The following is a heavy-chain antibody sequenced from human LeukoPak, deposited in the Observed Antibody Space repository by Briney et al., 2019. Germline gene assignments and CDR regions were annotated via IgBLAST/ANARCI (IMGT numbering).Heavy chain of an antibody. V-gene: IGHV1-2*02. J-gene: IGHJ4*02. CDR1: GYTFSAFY. CDR3: ARVDTVGTVNPFY. D-gene: IGHD5-12*01. Sequence: GASAKVSCKTSGYTFSAFYIHWVRQVPGQGLEWMGWLRPDTGATNFAQNFLGRVTMTGDTSISTAYMELSRLRPDDTAVYYCARVDTVGTVNPFYWGQGTLVTVSS. CDR2: LRPDTGAT.